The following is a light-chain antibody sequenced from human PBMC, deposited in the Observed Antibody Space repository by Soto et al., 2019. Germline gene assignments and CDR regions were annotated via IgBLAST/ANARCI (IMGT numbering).Light chain of an antibody. CDR1: ESISSG. CDR2: KAS. J-gene: IGKJ1*01. V-gene: IGKV1-5*03. CDR3: QHYGSYSEA. Sequence: DIQMTQSPSTLSASVGDRGTITCRASESISSGLAWYQQKPGKAPNLLIYKASTLKSGVPSRFSGSGSGTEFTLTISSLQPDDFATYYCQHYGSYSEAFGQGTKVDIK.